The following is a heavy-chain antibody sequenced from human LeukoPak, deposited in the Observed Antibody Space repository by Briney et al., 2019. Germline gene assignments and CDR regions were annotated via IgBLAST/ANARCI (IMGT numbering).Heavy chain of an antibody. V-gene: IGHV1-24*01. Sequence: ASVKVSCKVSGYTLTELSMHWVRQAPGKGLEWMGGFDPEDGETIYAQKFQGRVTMTEDTSTDTAYMELSSLRSEDTAVYYCATEGYYYDSSGYLNYWGQGTLVTVSA. CDR2: FDPEDGET. J-gene: IGHJ4*02. CDR1: GYTLTELS. D-gene: IGHD3-22*01. CDR3: ATEGYYYDSSGYLNY.